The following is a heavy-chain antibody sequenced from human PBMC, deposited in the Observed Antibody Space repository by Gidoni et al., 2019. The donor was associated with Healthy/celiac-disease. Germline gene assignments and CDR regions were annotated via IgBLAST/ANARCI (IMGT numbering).Heavy chain of an antibody. J-gene: IGHJ4*02. Sequence: CSLRLSCAASGFTFSSYAMHWVRQAPGKGLEWVAVISYDGSNKYYADSVKGRFTISRDNSKNTLYLQMNSLRAEDTAVYYCARDHGNDYGDFLYWGQGTLVTVSS. V-gene: IGHV3-30-3*01. CDR1: GFTFSSYA. D-gene: IGHD4-17*01. CDR2: ISYDGSNK. CDR3: ARDHGNDYGDFLY.